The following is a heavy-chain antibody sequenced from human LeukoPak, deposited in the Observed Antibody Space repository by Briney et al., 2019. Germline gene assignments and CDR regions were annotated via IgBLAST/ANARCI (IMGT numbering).Heavy chain of an antibody. Sequence: PGGSLRLSCAASGFTFSSYVVSWVRQAPGKGLEWVSTISNSGGSSYYADSVKGRFTISRDNSKNSLYLQMNSLRAEDTAVYYCAKDRGYCSSTRCYALHYFDYWGQGTLVTVSS. CDR3: AKDRGYCSSTRCYALHYFDY. CDR1: GFTFSSYV. J-gene: IGHJ4*02. V-gene: IGHV3-23*01. D-gene: IGHD2-2*01. CDR2: ISNSGGSS.